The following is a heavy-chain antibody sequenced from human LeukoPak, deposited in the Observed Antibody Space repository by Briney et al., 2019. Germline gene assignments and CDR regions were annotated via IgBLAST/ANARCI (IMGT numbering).Heavy chain of an antibody. CDR3: AKDLVATGVNWFDP. V-gene: IGHV3-23*01. CDR2: ISGSGGST. Sequence: GGSLRLSCAASGFTFSSYAMSWVRQAPGKGLEWVSAISGSGGSTYYADSVKGRFTISRDNSKNTLYLQMNNLRAEDTAVYYCAKDLVATGVNWFDPWGQGTLVTVSS. J-gene: IGHJ5*02. D-gene: IGHD5-12*01. CDR1: GFTFSSYA.